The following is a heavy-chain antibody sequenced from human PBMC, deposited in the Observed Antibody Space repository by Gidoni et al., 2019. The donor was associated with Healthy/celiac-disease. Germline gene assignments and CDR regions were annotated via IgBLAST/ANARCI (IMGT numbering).Heavy chain of an antibody. CDR2: IYYSGST. CDR1: GGSISSYY. J-gene: IGHJ6*02. V-gene: IGHV4-59*01. CDR3: AREKSSYFDWLDYGMDV. D-gene: IGHD3-9*01. Sequence: QVQLQESGPGLVKPSETLSLTCTVSGGSISSYYWSWIRQPPGKGLEWIGYIYYSGSTNYNPSLKSRVTISVDTSKNQFSLKLSSVTAADTAVYYCAREKSSYFDWLDYGMDVWGQGTTVTVSS.